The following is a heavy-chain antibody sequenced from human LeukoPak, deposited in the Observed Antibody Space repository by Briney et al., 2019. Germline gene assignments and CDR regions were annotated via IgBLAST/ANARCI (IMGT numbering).Heavy chain of an antibody. Sequence: SETLSLTCTVSGGSISSSSYYWGWIRQPPGKGLEWIGNIYYSGSTYYNPSLKSRVTISVDTSKNQFSLKLSSVTAADTAVYYCARGKMATIRPYYFDYWGQGTLVTVSS. CDR1: GGSISSSSYY. V-gene: IGHV4-39*07. CDR3: ARGKMATIRPYYFDY. D-gene: IGHD5-24*01. J-gene: IGHJ4*02. CDR2: IYYSGST.